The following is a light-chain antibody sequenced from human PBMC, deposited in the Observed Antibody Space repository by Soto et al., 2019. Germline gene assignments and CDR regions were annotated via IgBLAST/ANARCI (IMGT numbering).Light chain of an antibody. CDR3: QLSYSFTRT. CDR1: QSISSS. V-gene: IGKV1-39*01. Sequence: DIQMTQSPSSLSASVGDRVTITCRARQSISSSLNWYQQKPRKAPKLLIYCASCLQSGVPLRLSGSGFGTEFTLPTRSLQPEDFAPYYCQLSYSFTRTFGQGTKVDIX. J-gene: IGKJ1*01. CDR2: CAS.